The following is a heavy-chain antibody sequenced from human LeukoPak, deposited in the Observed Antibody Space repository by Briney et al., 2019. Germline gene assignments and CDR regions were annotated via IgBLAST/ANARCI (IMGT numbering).Heavy chain of an antibody. CDR2: IGTSTSYI. Sequence: PGGSLRLSCAASGFTFSTYIMNWVRQTPGKGLEWVSSIGTSTSYIYYADSVKGRFTISRDNAKNSLYLEMNSLRAEDTAVYYCARVPSGSYSLYYYYYVDVWGKGTTVTVSS. J-gene: IGHJ6*03. CDR1: GFTFSTYI. CDR3: ARVPSGSYSLYYYYYVDV. V-gene: IGHV3-21*01. D-gene: IGHD1-26*01.